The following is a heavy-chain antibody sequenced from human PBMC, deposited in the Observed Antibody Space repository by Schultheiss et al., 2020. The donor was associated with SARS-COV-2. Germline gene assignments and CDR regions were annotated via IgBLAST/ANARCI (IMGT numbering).Heavy chain of an antibody. CDR2: IRSKANSYAT. V-gene: IGHV3-73*01. J-gene: IGHJ4*02. D-gene: IGHD3-10*01. Sequence: GGSLRLSCAASGFTFSGSAMHWVRQASGKGLEWVGRIRSKANSYATAYAASVKGRFTISRDDSKNTAYLQMNSLRAEDTAVYYCAKDPHPLGGSQFDYWGQGTLVTVSS. CDR3: AKDPHPLGGSQFDY. CDR1: GFTFSGSA.